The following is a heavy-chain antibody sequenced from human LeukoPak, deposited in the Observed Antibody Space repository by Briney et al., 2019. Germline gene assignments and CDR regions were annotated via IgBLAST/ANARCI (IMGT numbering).Heavy chain of an antibody. CDR1: GFTFSSYS. D-gene: IGHD5-24*01. CDR3: ARPRDGYIDDAFDI. CDR2: ISYDGSNK. J-gene: IGHJ3*02. V-gene: IGHV3-30*03. Sequence: PGGSLGLSCAASGFTFSSYSMNWVRQAPGKGLEWVAVISYDGSNKYYADSVKGRFTISRDNSKNTLYLQMNSLRAEDTAVYYCARPRDGYIDDAFDIWGQGTMVTVSS.